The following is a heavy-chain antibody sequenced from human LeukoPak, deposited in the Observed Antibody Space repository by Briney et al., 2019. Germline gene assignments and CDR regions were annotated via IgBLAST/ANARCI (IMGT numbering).Heavy chain of an antibody. D-gene: IGHD1-26*01. CDR2: IYYSGST. Sequence: SETLSLTCTVSGGSISSSSYYWGWIRQPPGKGLEWIGSIYYSGSTYYNPSLKSRVTISVDTSKNQFSLKLSSVTAADTAVYYCAREYRRGRIDYWGQGTLVTVSS. J-gene: IGHJ4*02. V-gene: IGHV4-39*07. CDR1: GGSISSSSYY. CDR3: AREYRRGRIDY.